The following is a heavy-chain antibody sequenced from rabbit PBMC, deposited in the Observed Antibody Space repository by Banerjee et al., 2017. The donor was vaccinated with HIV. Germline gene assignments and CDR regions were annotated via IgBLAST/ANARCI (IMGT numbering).Heavy chain of an antibody. V-gene: IGHV1S45*01. J-gene: IGHJ3*01. CDR2: IDSAGVNT. D-gene: IGHD4-2*01. Sequence: QEQLVESGGGLVQPEGSLTLTCKASGFDFSSNAMCWVRQAPGKGLEWIASIDSAGVNTYYASWAKGRFTLSRTSSTTVTLQMTSLTAADTATYFCARGLLIGDLWGQGTLVTVS. CDR1: GFDFSSNA. CDR3: ARGLLIGDL.